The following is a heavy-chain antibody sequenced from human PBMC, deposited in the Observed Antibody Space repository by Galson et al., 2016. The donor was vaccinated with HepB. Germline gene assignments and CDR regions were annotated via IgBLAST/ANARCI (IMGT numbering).Heavy chain of an antibody. CDR1: GFTFRTSW. V-gene: IGHV3-7*04. Sequence: SLRLSCAASGFTFRTSWMSWVRQPPGKGPEWVANINPDGSQTYYVDSVKGRFNISKDNAENSLYLQMDSLTAEDTAMYYCARARIAAPGTGAFDMWGQGTMVTVSS. CDR3: ARARIAAPGTGAFDM. D-gene: IGHD6-13*01. J-gene: IGHJ3*02. CDR2: INPDGSQT.